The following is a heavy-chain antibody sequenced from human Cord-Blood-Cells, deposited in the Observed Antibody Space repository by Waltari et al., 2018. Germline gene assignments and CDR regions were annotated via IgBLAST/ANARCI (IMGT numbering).Heavy chain of an antibody. J-gene: IGHJ4*02. CDR2: IYSGGST. V-gene: IGHV3-53*01. CDR1: GFTVGSNY. CDR3: ASERRYYYDSSGYYY. D-gene: IGHD3-22*01. Sequence: EVQLVESGGGLIQPGGSLRLSCAASGFTVGSNYMSWVRQAPGKGLEWVSVIYSGGSTYYADSVKGRFTISRDNSKNTLYLQMNSLRAEDTAVYYCASERRYYYDSSGYYYWGQGTLVTVSS.